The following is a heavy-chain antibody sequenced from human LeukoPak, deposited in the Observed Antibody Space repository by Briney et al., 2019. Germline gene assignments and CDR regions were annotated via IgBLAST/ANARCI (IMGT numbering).Heavy chain of an antibody. CDR1: GFTFSDYY. CDR2: IDGNPDYV. J-gene: IGHJ4*02. D-gene: IGHD3-10*01. V-gene: IGHV3-11*01. Sequence: PGGSLRLSCTTSGFTFSDYYMSWFRQAPGKGLEWLSYIDGNPDYVYYADSVRGRFTISRDNAKNSLYLQMNSLRGEDTAVYYCVRAYYRGYSDDFDSWGQGTLVTVSS. CDR3: VRAYYRGYSDDFDS.